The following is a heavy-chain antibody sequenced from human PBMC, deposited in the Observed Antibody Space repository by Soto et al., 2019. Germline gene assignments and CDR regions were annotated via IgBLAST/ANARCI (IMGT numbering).Heavy chain of an antibody. CDR1: GFTFSSYS. D-gene: IGHD2-15*01. V-gene: IGHV3-21*04. J-gene: IGHJ5*02. CDR3: AKEGGWFDP. Sequence: TVGSLRLSCAASGFTFSSYSMNWVRQAPGKGLEWVSSIGGSSDSISYADSVKGRFTISRDNAQMSLYLQMNSLRAEDTAVYYCAKEGGWFDPWGQGTLVTVSS. CDR2: IGGSSDSI.